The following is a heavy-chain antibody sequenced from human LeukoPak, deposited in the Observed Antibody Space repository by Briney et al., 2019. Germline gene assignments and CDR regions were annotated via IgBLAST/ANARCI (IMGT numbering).Heavy chain of an antibody. Sequence: SETLSLTCAVYGGSFSGYYWSWIRQPPGKGLEWIGETNHSGSTNYNPSLKSRVTISVDTSKNQFSLKLSSVTAADTAVYYCARGQVSCSGGSCYEVVMESTTFDYWGQGTLVTVSS. D-gene: IGHD2-15*01. V-gene: IGHV4-34*01. CDR3: ARGQVSCSGGSCYEVVMESTTFDY. CDR1: GGSFSGYY. CDR2: TNHSGST. J-gene: IGHJ4*02.